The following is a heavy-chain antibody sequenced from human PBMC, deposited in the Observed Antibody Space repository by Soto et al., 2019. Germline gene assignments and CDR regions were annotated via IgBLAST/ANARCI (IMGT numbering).Heavy chain of an antibody. CDR2: ISSSSSYI. CDR1: GFTFSSYS. Sequence: PGGSLRLSCAASGFTFSSYSMNWVRQAPGKGLEWVSSISSSSSYIYYADSVKGRFTISRDNAKNSLYLQMNSLRAEDTAVYYCARVYSSSCLVRYAFDIWGQGTMVTVSS. CDR3: ARVYSSSCLVRYAFDI. D-gene: IGHD6-13*01. V-gene: IGHV3-21*01. J-gene: IGHJ3*02.